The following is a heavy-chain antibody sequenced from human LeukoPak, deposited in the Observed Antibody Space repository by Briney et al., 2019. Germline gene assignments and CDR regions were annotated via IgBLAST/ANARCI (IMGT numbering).Heavy chain of an antibody. J-gene: IGHJ3*02. D-gene: IGHD3-3*01. CDR3: AADLPYNAFDI. CDR2: IYYSGST. CDR1: GGSNSSSSYY. Sequence: SETLSLTCTVSGGSNSSSSYYWGWIRQPPGKGLEWIGSIYYSGSTYYNPSLKSRVTISVDTSKNQFSLKLSSVTAADTAVYYCAADLPYNAFDIWGQGTMVTVSS. V-gene: IGHV4-39*07.